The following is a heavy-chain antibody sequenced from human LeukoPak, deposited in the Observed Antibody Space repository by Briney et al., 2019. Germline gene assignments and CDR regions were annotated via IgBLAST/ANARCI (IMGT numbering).Heavy chain of an antibody. D-gene: IGHD2-2*01. CDR3: ARGKYCTSSSCYADVGFDP. J-gene: IGHJ5*02. V-gene: IGHV1-46*01. CDR2: INPSGGST. CDR1: GYTFTGYY. Sequence: ASVKVSCKASGYTFTGYYMHWVRQAPGQGLEWMGIINPSGGSTSYAQKFQGRVTMTRDMSTSTAYMELSSLRSEDTAVYYCARGKYCTSSSCYADVGFDPWGQGTLVTVSS.